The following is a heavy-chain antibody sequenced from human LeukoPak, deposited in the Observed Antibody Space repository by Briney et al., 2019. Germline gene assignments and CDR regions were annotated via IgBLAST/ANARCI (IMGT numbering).Heavy chain of an antibody. D-gene: IGHD2-21*02. CDR3: AICGGDCREYYFDY. CDR2: IIPISGTA. CDR1: GGTFSSYA. V-gene: IGHV1-69*05. J-gene: IGHJ4*02. Sequence: SVKVSCKASGGTFSSYAISWVRQAPGQGLEWMGGIIPISGTANYAQKFQGRVTITTDESTSTAYMELGSLRSEDTAVYYCAICGGDCREYYFDYWGQGTLVTVSS.